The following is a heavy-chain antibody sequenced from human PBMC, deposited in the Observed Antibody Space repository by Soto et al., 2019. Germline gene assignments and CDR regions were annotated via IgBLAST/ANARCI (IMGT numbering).Heavy chain of an antibody. CDR2: INPDGAWK. D-gene: IGHD2-21*02. J-gene: IGHJ5*02. CDR1: GYTFSNYY. CDR3: GGRGAGTAKMFDP. Sequence: QEQVVQSGAEVKKPGASVKVSCKASGYTFSNYYVHWVRQAPGQGLEWMGFINPDGAWKDYAQEFPGRPSVTKDKAGDTGFLDLSRFRSEDTAVFYWGGRGAGTAKMFDPWGQGTPVNGSS. V-gene: IGHV1-46*01.